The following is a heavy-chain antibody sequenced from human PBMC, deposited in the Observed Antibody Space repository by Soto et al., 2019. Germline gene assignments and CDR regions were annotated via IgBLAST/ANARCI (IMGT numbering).Heavy chain of an antibody. D-gene: IGHD2-15*01. CDR2: IIPILGIA. Sequence: QVQLVQSGAEVKKPGSSVKVSCKASGGTFSSYTISWVRQAPGQGLEWMGRIIPILGIANYAQKLQGRVTITADKSTSTAYMELSSLRSEDTAVYYCARGLGYCSGGSCYSPLNWFDPWGQGTLVTVSS. J-gene: IGHJ5*02. CDR1: GGTFSSYT. V-gene: IGHV1-69*02. CDR3: ARGLGYCSGGSCYSPLNWFDP.